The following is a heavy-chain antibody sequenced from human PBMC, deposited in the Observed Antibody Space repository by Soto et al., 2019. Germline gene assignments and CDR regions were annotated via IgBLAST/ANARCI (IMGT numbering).Heavy chain of an antibody. V-gene: IGHV3-9*01. J-gene: IGHJ6*02. CDR1: GFAFDDYA. Sequence: EAQLVESGGGLVQPGRSLRLSCAASGFAFDDYAMHWVRQAPGKGMEWVSGISWNSDSTGYADSVKGRFTISRDNAKSSVYLQVNSLRDEDTALYYCVTDIVGSGNVNAYDHYYGMDFCGQGTTVTFSS. CDR3: VTDIVGSGNVNAYDHYYGMDF. CDR2: ISWNSDST. D-gene: IGHD3-10*01.